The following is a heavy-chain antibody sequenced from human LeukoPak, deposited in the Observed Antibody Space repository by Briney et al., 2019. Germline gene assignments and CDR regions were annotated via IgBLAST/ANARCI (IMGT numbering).Heavy chain of an antibody. CDR2: IKQDGGEK. V-gene: IGHV3-7*01. D-gene: IGHD6-19*01. J-gene: IGHJ1*01. CDR3: ATGYSSGWYFYFQH. Sequence: GGSLRLSCEASGLTFNKYWMTWVRQAPGKGLEWVANIKQDGGEKNYVDSVKGRFTISRDNAKNSLSLRMNSLSAEDTAVYYCATGYSSGWYFYFQHWGQGSLVSVSP. CDR1: GLTFNKYW.